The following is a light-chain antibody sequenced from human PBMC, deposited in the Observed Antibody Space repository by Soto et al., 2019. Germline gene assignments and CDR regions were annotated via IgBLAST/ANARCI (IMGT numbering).Light chain of an antibody. CDR3: TSYTTTSTGV. CDR1: SSDVGGYDY. Sequence: QSALTQPPSASGSPGQSVTISCTGTSSDVGGYDYVSWYQQHPGKAPELMIYEVSNRPSGVSNRFSGSKSGNTASLTISGLQAEDEADYYCTSYTTTSTGVFGGGTQLTVL. J-gene: IGLJ3*02. CDR2: EVS. V-gene: IGLV2-14*01.